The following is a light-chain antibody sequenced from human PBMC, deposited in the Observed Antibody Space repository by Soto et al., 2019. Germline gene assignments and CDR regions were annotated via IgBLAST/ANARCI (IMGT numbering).Light chain of an antibody. CDR1: QSVSSSY. Sequence: EIVLTQSPGTLSLSPGERVTLSCRASQSVSSSYLAWYQQKPGQAPRLLIYGAYSSATGIPDRFSGSGSGTAFTLTISRLEPEDFAVYYCQQYGSSPPITFGQGTRLEIK. J-gene: IGKJ5*01. CDR2: GAY. V-gene: IGKV3-20*01. CDR3: QQYGSSPPIT.